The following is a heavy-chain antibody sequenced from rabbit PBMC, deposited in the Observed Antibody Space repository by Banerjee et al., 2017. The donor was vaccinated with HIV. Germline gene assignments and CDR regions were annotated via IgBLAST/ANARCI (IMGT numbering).Heavy chain of an antibody. Sequence: QLKETGGGLVQPGGSLTLSCKASGFDFNHYYMSWVRQAPGKGLEWIGIIDAGKGTTDYASWVNGRFTISSDNAQNTVDLQLNSLTAADTATYFCAKHAYGGDGVADYYFNLWGPGTLVTVS. D-gene: IGHD6-1*01. CDR2: IDAGKGTT. CDR3: AKHAYGGDGVADYYFNL. CDR1: GFDFNHYY. V-gene: IGHV1S7*01. J-gene: IGHJ4*01.